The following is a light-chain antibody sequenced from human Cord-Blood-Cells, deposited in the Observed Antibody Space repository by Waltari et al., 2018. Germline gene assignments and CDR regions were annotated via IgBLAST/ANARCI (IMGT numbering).Light chain of an antibody. Sequence: SYVLTQPPSVSVAPGKTARITCGGNNIGSKSVYWYQQKPGQAPVLVIYYDSDRPSGIPERCSGSNSGNTATLTISRVEAGDEADYYCQVWDSSSDHPVFGGGTKLTVL. CDR1: NIGSKS. V-gene: IGLV3-21*04. CDR2: YDS. J-gene: IGLJ3*02. CDR3: QVWDSSSDHPV.